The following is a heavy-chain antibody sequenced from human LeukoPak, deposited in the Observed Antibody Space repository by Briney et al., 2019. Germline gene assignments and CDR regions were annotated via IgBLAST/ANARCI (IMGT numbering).Heavy chain of an antibody. V-gene: IGHV6-1*01. CDR3: AREGARYYYYYYYMDV. J-gene: IGHJ6*03. CDR1: GDSVSSNSAG. Sequence: SQTLSLTCAISGDSVSSNSAGWNWLRQSPSRGLEWLGRTYYRSKWYNDYAVSVKSRITINPDTSKNQFSLQLNSVTPEDTAVYYCAREGARYYYYYYYMDVWGKGTTVTVSS. D-gene: IGHD3-16*01. CDR2: TYYRSKWYN.